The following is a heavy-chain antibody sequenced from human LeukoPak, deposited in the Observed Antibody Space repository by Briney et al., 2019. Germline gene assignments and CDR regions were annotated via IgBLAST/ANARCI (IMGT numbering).Heavy chain of an antibody. CDR1: GFTFSSYA. CDR2: ISNSDYST. J-gene: IGHJ4*02. D-gene: IGHD1-26*01. Sequence: QAGGSLRLSCAASGFTFSSYAMSWVRQAPGKGLEWVSTISNSDYSTYYADSVKGRFTISRANSENTLYLQMNNLRAEDTAVYYCAKGSVVGATSEFDYWGQGTLVTVSS. CDR3: AKGSVVGATSEFDY. V-gene: IGHV3-23*01.